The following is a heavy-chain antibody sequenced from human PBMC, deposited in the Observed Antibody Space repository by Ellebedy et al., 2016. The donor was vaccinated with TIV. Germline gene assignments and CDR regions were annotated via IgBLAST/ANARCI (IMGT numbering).Heavy chain of an antibody. CDR1: GGSVSSTRYY. J-gene: IGHJ4*02. V-gene: IGHV4-39*02. Sequence: MPSEILSLTCSVSGGSVSSTRYYWAWIRQPPGKGLEWIGSVYYSGSPYYNPSFKSRVTLSADTSKNHFSLNLTSVTAADTAVYYCARIDSWQPIDDWGQGILVTVSS. CDR2: VYYSGSP. D-gene: IGHD3-9*01. CDR3: ARIDSWQPIDD.